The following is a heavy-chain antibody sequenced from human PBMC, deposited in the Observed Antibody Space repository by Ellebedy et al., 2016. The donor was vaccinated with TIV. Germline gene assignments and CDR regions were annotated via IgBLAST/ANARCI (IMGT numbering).Heavy chain of an antibody. V-gene: IGHV4-59*01. Sequence: SETLSLXCTVSGGALNYYYWTWVRQPPGKGLEWFGNVYYSGSTTYNPSLKSRVTTSVDTSKNQFSLKLNSVTAADTAVYYCARGSGWLDYWGQGTLVTVSS. J-gene: IGHJ4*02. CDR2: VYYSGST. D-gene: IGHD6-19*01. CDR3: ARGSGWLDY. CDR1: GGALNYYY.